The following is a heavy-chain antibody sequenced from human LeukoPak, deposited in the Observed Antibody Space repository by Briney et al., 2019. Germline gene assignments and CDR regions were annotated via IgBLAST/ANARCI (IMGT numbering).Heavy chain of an antibody. CDR3: ARIQWSPPYYFYYMDV. CDR2: ISPYNGYT. J-gene: IGHJ6*03. CDR1: GYTFTSYG. D-gene: IGHD2-8*01. V-gene: IGHV1-18*01. Sequence: GASVKVSCKASGYTFTSYGISWVRQAPGQGLEWMGWISPYNGYTNYTQKLQGRVTMTTGTSTSTAYMELRSLRSADTAVFYCARIQWSPPYYFYYMDVWGKGTTVAVSS.